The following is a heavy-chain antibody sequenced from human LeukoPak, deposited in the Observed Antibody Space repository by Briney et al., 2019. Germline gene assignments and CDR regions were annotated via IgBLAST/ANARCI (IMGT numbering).Heavy chain of an antibody. CDR2: IRYDGSNK. CDR1: GFTFSSYG. J-gene: IGHJ3*02. CDR3: AKDGYCSSTSCPRGAFDI. Sequence: GGSLRLSCAASGFTFSSYGMHWVRQAPGKGLEWVAFIRYDGSNKYYADSVKGRFTISRDNSKNTLYLQMNSLRAEDTAVYYCAKDGYCSSTSCPRGAFDIWGQGTMVTVSS. V-gene: IGHV3-30*02. D-gene: IGHD2-2*03.